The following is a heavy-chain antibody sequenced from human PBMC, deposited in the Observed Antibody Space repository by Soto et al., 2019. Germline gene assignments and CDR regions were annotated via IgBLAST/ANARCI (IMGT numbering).Heavy chain of an antibody. D-gene: IGHD2-15*01. V-gene: IGHV3-30*18. CDR2: MSYDETKK. J-gene: IGHJ4*02. CDR3: AKDRRDGDFMHILVVDF. CDR1: GFSLSSYA. Sequence: GGSLRLSCATSGFSLSSYAMHWVRQAPGKGLEWVALMSYDETKKFYADSVKGRFTISRDISKNTLFLQMNNLRVEDTSVYYCAKDRRDGDFMHILVVDFWGQGALVTVSS.